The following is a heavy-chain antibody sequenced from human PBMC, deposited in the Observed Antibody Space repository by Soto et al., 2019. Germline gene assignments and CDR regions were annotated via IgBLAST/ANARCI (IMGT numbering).Heavy chain of an antibody. J-gene: IGHJ4*02. CDR1: GFTFSGSA. CDR3: TTGWIQLYEGGY. D-gene: IGHD5-18*01. Sequence: EVQLVESGGGLVQPGGSLKLSCAASGFTFSGSAMHWVRQASGKGLEWVGRIRSKANSYATAYAASVKGRFTISRDDSKNTAYLQMNSLKTEDTAVYYCTTGWIQLYEGGYWDQGTLVTVSS. CDR2: IRSKANSYAT. V-gene: IGHV3-73*02.